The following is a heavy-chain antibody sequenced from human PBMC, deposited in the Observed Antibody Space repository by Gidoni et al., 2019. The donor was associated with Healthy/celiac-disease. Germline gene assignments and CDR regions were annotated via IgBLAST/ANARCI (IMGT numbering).Heavy chain of an antibody. J-gene: IGHJ5*02. V-gene: IGHV3-74*01. CDR3: AREGAVGEWFDP. Sequence: EVQLAESGGGLVQPGGSLRLSSAVSGFTFSHYWMHWVRQAPGKGLVWVSRINNDGSSTTYADSAKGRFTISRDNAKNTLYLQMSSLRAEDTAVYYCAREGAVGEWFDPWGQGTLVTVSS. CDR2: INNDGSST. CDR1: GFTFSHYW. D-gene: IGHD3-10*01.